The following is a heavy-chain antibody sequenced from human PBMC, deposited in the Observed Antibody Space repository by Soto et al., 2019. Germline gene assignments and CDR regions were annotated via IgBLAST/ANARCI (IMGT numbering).Heavy chain of an antibody. V-gene: IGHV6-1*01. CDR2: TYYRSKWYN. CDR1: GDNVSSNSAA. D-gene: IGHD3-16*02. Sequence: PSQTLSLTCAISGDNVSSNSAAWNWIRQSPSRGLEWLGRTYYRSKWYNDYAVSVKSRITINPDTSKNQFSLQLNSVTPEDTAVYYCARESYHYDYVWGSYRSRHNWFDPWGQGTLVTVSS. J-gene: IGHJ5*02. CDR3: ARESYHYDYVWGSYRSRHNWFDP.